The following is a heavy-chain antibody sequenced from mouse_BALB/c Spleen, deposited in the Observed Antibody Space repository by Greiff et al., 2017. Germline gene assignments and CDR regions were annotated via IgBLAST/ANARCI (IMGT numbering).Heavy chain of an antibody. Sequence: EVQGVESGGGLVKPGGSLKLSCAASGFTFSSYAMSWVRQTPEKRLEWVATISSGGSYTYYPDSVKGRFTISRDNAKNTLYLQMSSLRSEETAMYYCASDWYFDGWGAGTTVTVSP. CDR3: ASDWYFDG. V-gene: IGHV5-9-3*01. CDR1: GFTFSSYA. CDR2: ISSGGSYT. J-gene: IGHJ1*01.